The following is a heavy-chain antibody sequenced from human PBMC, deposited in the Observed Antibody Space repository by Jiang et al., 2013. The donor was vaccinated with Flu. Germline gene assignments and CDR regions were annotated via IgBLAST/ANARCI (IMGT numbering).Heavy chain of an antibody. V-gene: IGHV3-23*04. CDR2: ISGGGVST. CDR1: GFTFSSYA. D-gene: IGHD2-21*02. CDR3: AKGLRFVGVDD. J-gene: IGHJ4*02. Sequence: QLVESGGGLVQPGGSLRLSCAASGFTFSSYAMSWVRQAPGKGLEWVSGISGGGVSTYYADSVKGRFTISRDNSKNTLSLQMKSLRAEDTAVYYCAKGLRFVGVDDWGQGTLVTVSS.